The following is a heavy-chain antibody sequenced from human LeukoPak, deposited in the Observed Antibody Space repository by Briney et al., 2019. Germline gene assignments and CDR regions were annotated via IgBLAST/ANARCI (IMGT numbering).Heavy chain of an antibody. CDR1: GFIFRCYW. D-gene: IGHD4-11*01. CDR2: INSDGSST. CDR3: AREHDYSNHFDY. V-gene: IGHV3-74*01. Sequence: PGGSLTLSCAASGFIFRCYWMHWVRQAPGKGLAWVSRINSDGSSTSYADSVKGRFTISRDNAKNTLYLQMNSLRAEDTAVYYCAREHDYSNHFDYWGQGTLVTVSS. J-gene: IGHJ4*02.